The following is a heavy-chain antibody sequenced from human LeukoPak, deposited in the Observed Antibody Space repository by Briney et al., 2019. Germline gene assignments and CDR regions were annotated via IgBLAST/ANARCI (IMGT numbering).Heavy chain of an antibody. CDR1: AYSISNGFL. Sequence: SETLSLTCTVSAYSISNGFLWGWIRQPPGKGLEWIGSIYHSGTTYYNPSLKSRVTMSVDTSKNQFSLKLSSVTAADTAVYYCTRLSQVAGAAKVSWFDPWGQGTLVTVSS. CDR3: TRLSQVAGAAKVSWFDP. D-gene: IGHD1-26*01. J-gene: IGHJ5*02. V-gene: IGHV4-38-2*02. CDR2: IYHSGTT.